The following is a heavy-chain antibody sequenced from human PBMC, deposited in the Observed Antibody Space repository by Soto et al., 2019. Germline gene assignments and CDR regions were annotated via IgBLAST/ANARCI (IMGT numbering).Heavy chain of an antibody. CDR2: IMPGSSHI. D-gene: IGHD1-7*01. Sequence: GGSLRLSCAASGFTFSIYSMNWVRQAPGKGLEWVSYIMPGSSHIFYADSVKGRFTISRDNAKNSLYLQMNSLRAEDTAVYYCARVSDFFQNYANHGDPFYIWGRRAMV. V-gene: IGHV3-48*01. J-gene: IGHJ3*02. CDR1: GFTFSIYS. CDR3: ARVSDFFQNYANHGDPFYI.